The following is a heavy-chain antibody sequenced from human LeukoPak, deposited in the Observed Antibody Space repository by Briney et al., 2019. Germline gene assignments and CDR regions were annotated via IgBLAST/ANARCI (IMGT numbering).Heavy chain of an antibody. CDR2: INPNSGGT. V-gene: IGHV1-2*02. CDR1: GYTFTGYY. D-gene: IGHD6-13*01. J-gene: IGHJ4*02. Sequence: GASVKVSCKASGYTFTGYYMHWVRQAPGQGLEWMGWINPNSGGTNYAQKFQGRVTMTRDTSISTAYMELSRLRSDDTAVYYCARATDISSWYLAYWGQGTLVTASS. CDR3: ARATDISSWYLAY.